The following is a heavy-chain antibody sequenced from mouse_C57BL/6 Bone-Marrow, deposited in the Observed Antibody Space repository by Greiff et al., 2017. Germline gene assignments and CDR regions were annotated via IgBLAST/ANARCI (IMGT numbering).Heavy chain of an antibody. J-gene: IGHJ1*03. V-gene: IGHV3-1*01. D-gene: IGHD2-5*01. CDR3: ARGTSNYDWYFDV. CDR2: ISYSGST. Sequence: EVQLQQSGPGMVKPSQSLSLTCTVTGYSITSGYDWHWIRHFPGNKLEWMGYISYSGSTNYNPSLKSRISITHDTSKNHFFLKLNSVTTEDTATYYCARGTSNYDWYFDVWGTGTTVTVSS. CDR1: GYSITSGYD.